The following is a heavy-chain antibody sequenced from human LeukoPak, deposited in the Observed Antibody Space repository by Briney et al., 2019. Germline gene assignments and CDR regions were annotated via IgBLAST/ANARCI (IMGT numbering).Heavy chain of an antibody. CDR1: GYRFSYHD. CDR3: ARELGGTKTGGFDI. V-gene: IGHV3-64*02. CDR2: IGAAGAHT. D-gene: IGHD1-14*01. J-gene: IGHJ3*02. Sequence: GGSLRLFCAASGYRFSYHDMHWVRQAPGKGLEFVSSIGAAGAHTFYADSVKGRFTITRDNFQSTMYLQMDGLRTEESAVYYCARELGGTKTGGFDIWGQGTVVTVSS.